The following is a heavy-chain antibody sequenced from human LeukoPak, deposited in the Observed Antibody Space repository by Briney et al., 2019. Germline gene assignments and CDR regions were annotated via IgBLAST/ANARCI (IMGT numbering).Heavy chain of an antibody. CDR3: ARETWSDY. V-gene: IGHV3-30-3*01. CDR2: ISYDGSNE. J-gene: IGHJ4*02. D-gene: IGHD2-8*02. Sequence: PGRSLRLSCAASGFTFSSYAMHWVRQAPGKGLEWVAVISYDGSNEYYADSVKGRFTISRDSSKNTLYLQMNSLRVEDTAVYYCARETWSDYWGQGTLVTVSS. CDR1: GFTFSSYA.